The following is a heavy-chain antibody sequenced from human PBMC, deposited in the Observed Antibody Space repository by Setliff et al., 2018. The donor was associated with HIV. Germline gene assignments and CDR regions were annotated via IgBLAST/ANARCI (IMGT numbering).Heavy chain of an antibody. V-gene: IGHV3-21*01. J-gene: IGHJ4*02. D-gene: IGHD6-19*01. CDR3: ARAVHSGWYYFDY. CDR2: ISSSSSYI. CDR1: GFTFSSYS. Sequence: GGSLRLSCAAFGFTFSSYSMNWVRQAPGKGLEWVSSISSSSSYIYYADSLKGRFTISRDNAKNSLYLQMNSLRAEDTAVYYCARAVHSGWYYFDYWGQGTLVTVSS.